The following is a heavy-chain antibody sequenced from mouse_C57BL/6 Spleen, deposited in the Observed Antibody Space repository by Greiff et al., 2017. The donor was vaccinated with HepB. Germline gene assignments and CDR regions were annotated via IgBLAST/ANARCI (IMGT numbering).Heavy chain of an antibody. CDR3: ARGPQVYFDV. V-gene: IGHV1-69*01. Sequence: QVQLQQPGAELVMPGASVKLSCKASGYTFTSYWMHWVKQRPGQGLEWIGEIDPSDSYTNYNQKFKGKSTLTVDKSSSTAYIQLSSLTTEDSAVYYCARGPQVYFDVWGTGTTVTVSS. CDR1: GYTFTSYW. J-gene: IGHJ1*03. CDR2: IDPSDSYT.